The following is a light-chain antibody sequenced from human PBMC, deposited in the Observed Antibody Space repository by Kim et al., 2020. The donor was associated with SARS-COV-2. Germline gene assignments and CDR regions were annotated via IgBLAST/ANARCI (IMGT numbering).Light chain of an antibody. V-gene: IGKV3-15*01. CDR3: QQYHIWWT. J-gene: IGKJ1*01. Sequence: SGSPGGSATLSCRASQSVSGGLAWYQQRRGQTPRLLIYAASTRVSGIPARFSGSGSGTEFTLTVNSLQADDFAVYYCQQYHIWWTFGQGTKVDIK. CDR1: QSVSGG. CDR2: AAS.